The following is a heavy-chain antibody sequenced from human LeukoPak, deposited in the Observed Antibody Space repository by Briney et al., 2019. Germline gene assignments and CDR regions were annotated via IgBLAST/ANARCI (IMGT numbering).Heavy chain of an antibody. V-gene: IGHV3-74*01. CDR2: IKSDGST. CDR3: ARAPSEIGGYYPEYLRH. D-gene: IGHD3-22*01. J-gene: IGHJ1*01. Sequence: GGSLRLSCAASGFTFSTYWMHWVRQAPGKGLVWVSRIKSDGSTNYADSVKGRFTISRDNANNTLSLQMNSLRPEDTGVYYCARAPSEIGGYYPEYLRHWGQGTLVTVSS. CDR1: GFTFSTYW.